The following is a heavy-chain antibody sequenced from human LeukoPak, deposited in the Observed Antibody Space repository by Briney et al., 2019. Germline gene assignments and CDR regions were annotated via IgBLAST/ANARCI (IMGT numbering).Heavy chain of an antibody. Sequence: GGSLRLSCAASGFTFSSYSMNWVRQAPGKGLEWVSSISSGSSYIYYADSVKGRFTISRDNAKNSLYLQMNSLRAEDTAVYYCARSPRSCSGGSCYFYYFDYWGQGTLVTVSS. CDR1: GFTFSSYS. V-gene: IGHV3-21*01. CDR3: ARSPRSCSGGSCYFYYFDY. J-gene: IGHJ4*02. CDR2: ISSGSSYI. D-gene: IGHD2-15*01.